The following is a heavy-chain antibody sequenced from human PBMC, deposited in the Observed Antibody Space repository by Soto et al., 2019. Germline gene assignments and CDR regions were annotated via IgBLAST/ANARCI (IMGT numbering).Heavy chain of an antibody. Sequence: EVQLLESGGGLVQPGGSLRLSCAASGFTFSRYAMSWVRQAPGKGLEWVSAISGSGGKTYYADSVKGRFTVSRDSSKNTLYLQMNRLRAEDTAVYSCAKEPQSSGYFDLWGRGTLVTVSS. CDR3: AKEPQSSGYFDL. CDR2: ISGSGGKT. CDR1: GFTFSRYA. D-gene: IGHD3-22*01. J-gene: IGHJ2*01. V-gene: IGHV3-23*01.